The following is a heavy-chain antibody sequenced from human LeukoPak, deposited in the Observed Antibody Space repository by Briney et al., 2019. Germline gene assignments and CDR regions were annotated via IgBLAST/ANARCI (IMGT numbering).Heavy chain of an antibody. CDR3: ARAPGRWLLLPQYFDY. D-gene: IGHD3-22*01. CDR2: IIPIFGTA. V-gene: IGHV1-69*13. J-gene: IGHJ4*02. Sequence: ASVKVSCKASGGTFSSYAISWVRQAPGQGLEWMGGIIPIFGTANYAQKFQGRVTITADESTSTAYMELSSLRSEDTAVYYCARAPGRWLLLPQYFDYWGQGTLVTVSS. CDR1: GGTFSSYA.